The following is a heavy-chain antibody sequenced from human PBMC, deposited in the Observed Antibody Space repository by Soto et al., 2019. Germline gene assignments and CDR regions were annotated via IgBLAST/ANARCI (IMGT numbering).Heavy chain of an antibody. Sequence: SVKVSCKASGGTFSSYAISWVRQAPGQGLEWMGGIIPIFGTANYAQKFQGRVTITADKSTSTAYMELSSLRSEDTAVYYCARGLRYFDWLLEGWFDPWGQGTLVTVSS. CDR1: GGTFSSYA. V-gene: IGHV1-69*06. D-gene: IGHD3-9*01. CDR2: IIPIFGTA. CDR3: ARGLRYFDWLLEGWFDP. J-gene: IGHJ5*02.